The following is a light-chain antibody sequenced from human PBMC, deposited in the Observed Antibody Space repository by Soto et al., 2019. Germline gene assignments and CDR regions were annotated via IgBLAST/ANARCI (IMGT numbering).Light chain of an antibody. CDR1: SSYIGGYNY. Sequence: QSALTQPASVSGSPGQSITISCTGSSSYIGGYNYVSWYQQHPGKAPKVMIYDVNNRPSVVSNLFSGSKSGNTSSLTISGLQAEDEADYYCSSYINTSLVFGGGTKLTVL. CDR2: DVN. CDR3: SSYINTSLV. V-gene: IGLV2-14*01. J-gene: IGLJ2*01.